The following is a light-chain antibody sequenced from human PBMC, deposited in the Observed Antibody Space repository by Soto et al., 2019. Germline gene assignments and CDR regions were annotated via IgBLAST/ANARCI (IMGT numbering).Light chain of an antibody. CDR3: QQYGSSPTWT. V-gene: IGKV3-20*01. J-gene: IGKJ1*01. Sequence: EIVLTQSPGTLSLSPEERATLSCRASQSVSSSYLAWYQQKPGQAPRLLIYGASSRATGIPDRFSGSGSGTDFTLTISRLEPEDFAVYYCQQYGSSPTWTFGQGTKVEIK. CDR1: QSVSSSY. CDR2: GAS.